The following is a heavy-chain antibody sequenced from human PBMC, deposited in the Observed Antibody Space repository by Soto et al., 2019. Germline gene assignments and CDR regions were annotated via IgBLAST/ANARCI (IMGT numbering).Heavy chain of an antibody. D-gene: IGHD2-15*01. CDR2: IKRNSDGGRT. J-gene: IGHJ6*02. Sequence: EVQLVESGGGLVKPGGSLRLSCAASGFTFYNSWMNWVRQAPGKGLEWVGRIKRNSDGGRTEYAAPVKGRFTISRDDSENMLYLQMNSLKTEDTAVYYCTTGSVEGVWGQGITVSVSS. CDR1: GFTFYNSW. V-gene: IGHV3-15*07. CDR3: TTGSVEGV.